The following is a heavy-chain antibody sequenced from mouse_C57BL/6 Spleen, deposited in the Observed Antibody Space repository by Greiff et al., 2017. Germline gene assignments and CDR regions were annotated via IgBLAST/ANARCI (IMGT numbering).Heavy chain of an antibody. Sequence: QVQLQQPGAELVMPGASVKLSCQASGYTFTSYWMHWVKQRPGQGLEWIGEIDPSDSYTNYNQKFKGKSTLTVAKSSSTAYMQLSSLTSEDSAVYYCASPMRGSSYGEFAYWGQGTLVTVSA. D-gene: IGHD1-1*01. V-gene: IGHV1-69*01. J-gene: IGHJ3*01. CDR2: IDPSDSYT. CDR3: ASPMRGSSYGEFAY. CDR1: GYTFTSYW.